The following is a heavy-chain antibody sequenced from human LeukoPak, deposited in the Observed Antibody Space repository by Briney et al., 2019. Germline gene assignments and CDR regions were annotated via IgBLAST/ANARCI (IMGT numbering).Heavy chain of an antibody. Sequence: PGRSLRLSCAASGFTFSSYGMHWVRQAPGKGLEWVADISYDGSNKYYADSVKGRFTISRDNSKNTLYLQMNSLRAEDTAVYYCAKDLREVIFGVDKLVTFYYYGMDVWGQGTTVTVSS. V-gene: IGHV3-30*18. D-gene: IGHD3-3*01. CDR2: ISYDGSNK. J-gene: IGHJ6*02. CDR3: AKDLREVIFGVDKLVTFYYYGMDV. CDR1: GFTFSSYG.